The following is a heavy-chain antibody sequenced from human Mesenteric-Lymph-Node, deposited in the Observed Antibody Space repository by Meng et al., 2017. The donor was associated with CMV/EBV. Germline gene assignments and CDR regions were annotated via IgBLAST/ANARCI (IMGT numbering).Heavy chain of an antibody. V-gene: IGHV1-18*04. D-gene: IGHD5-12*01. CDR3: ARVAPILRSPYAY. CDR2: IIAYNGTT. CDR1: FYTLTRYG. Sequence: TASFYTLTRYGLCWVRQAPGQGLEWMACIIAYNGTTHYAQTLQGSVSMTPDTSTSTAYMELRSLRSADTAVYYCARVAPILRSPYAYCGQGTLVTVSS. J-gene: IGHJ4*02.